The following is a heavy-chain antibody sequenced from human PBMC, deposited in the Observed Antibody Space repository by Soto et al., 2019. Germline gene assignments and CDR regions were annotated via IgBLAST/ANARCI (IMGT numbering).Heavy chain of an antibody. CDR2: ISWNSGSI. D-gene: IGHD5-12*01. Sequence: GGSLTLSCAASGFTFDDYAMHWVRQAPGKGLEWVSGISWNSGSIGYADSVKGRFTISRDNAKNSLYLQMNSLRAEDTALYYCAKVTRGYSGYDYAFDIWGQGTMVTVSS. V-gene: IGHV3-9*01. J-gene: IGHJ3*02. CDR3: AKVTRGYSGYDYAFDI. CDR1: GFTFDDYA.